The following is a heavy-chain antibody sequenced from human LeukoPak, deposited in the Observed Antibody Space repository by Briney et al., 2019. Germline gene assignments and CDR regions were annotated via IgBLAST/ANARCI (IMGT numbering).Heavy chain of an antibody. J-gene: IGHJ3*02. V-gene: IGHV4-59*01. CDR3: ARVGSYAFDI. CDR2: IHYSGSI. Sequence: SETLSLTCTASGGSIGSYYWSWIRQPPGRGLEWIGYIHYSGSINSNPSLKSRVTISVDTSKHQFSLRLSSVTAADTAVYYCARVGSYAFDIWGQGTMVTVSS. CDR1: GGSIGSYY.